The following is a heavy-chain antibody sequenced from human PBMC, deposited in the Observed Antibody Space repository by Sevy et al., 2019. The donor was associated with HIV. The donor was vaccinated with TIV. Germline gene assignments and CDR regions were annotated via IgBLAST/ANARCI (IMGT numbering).Heavy chain of an antibody. J-gene: IGHJ4*02. Sequence: GGSLRLSCGASGFTFSSSGMRWVRQAPGKGLEWVANIKKDGSEKYYVDSVKGRFTISRDNAKNSLYLQMHSLRVEDTAVYYGVRGNAASHWGQGTLVTVSS. V-gene: IGHV3-7*01. CDR1: GFTFSSSG. CDR3: VRGNAASH. CDR2: IKKDGSEK. D-gene: IGHD1-1*01.